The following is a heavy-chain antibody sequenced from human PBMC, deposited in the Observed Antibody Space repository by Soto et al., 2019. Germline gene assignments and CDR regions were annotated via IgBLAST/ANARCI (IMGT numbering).Heavy chain of an antibody. Sequence: EVQLLESGGGLVQPGGSLRLSCAASGFTFSSYAMSWVRQAPGKGLEWVSAISGSGGSTYYADSVKGRFTISRDNSKNTLYLQMNSLRAEDTAVYYCAKGSEGGWFGTFNNWFDPWGQGTLVTVSS. CDR3: AKGSEGGWFGTFNNWFDP. CDR1: GFTFSSYA. D-gene: IGHD3-10*01. CDR2: ISGSGGST. J-gene: IGHJ5*02. V-gene: IGHV3-23*01.